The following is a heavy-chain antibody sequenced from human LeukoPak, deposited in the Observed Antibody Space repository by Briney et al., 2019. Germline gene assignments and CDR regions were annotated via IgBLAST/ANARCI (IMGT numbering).Heavy chain of an antibody. CDR2: IIPIFGTA. D-gene: IGHD2-8*02. Sequence: SVKVSCKASGGTFSSYAISWVRQAPGQGLDWMGGIIPIFGTANYAQKFQGRVTITADESTSTAYMELSSLRSEDTAVYYCARDVTGYCTGGVCLDAFDIWGQGTMVTVSS. CDR1: GGTFSSYA. V-gene: IGHV1-69*01. CDR3: ARDVTGYCTGGVCLDAFDI. J-gene: IGHJ3*02.